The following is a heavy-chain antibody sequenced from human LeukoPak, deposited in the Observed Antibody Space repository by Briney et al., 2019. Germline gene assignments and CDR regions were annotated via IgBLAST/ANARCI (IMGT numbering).Heavy chain of an antibody. CDR2: IWYDGSNK. D-gene: IGHD3-10*01. CDR1: GFTFSNFG. Sequence: PGGSLRLSCAASGFTFSNFGIHWVRQAPGKGLEWVAFIWYDGSNKFYADSVKGRFTIPRDNSKNTLYLQMNSLRADDTAVYYCARGGSYYPDYWGQGTLVTVSS. J-gene: IGHJ4*02. CDR3: ARGGSYYPDY. V-gene: IGHV3-33*01.